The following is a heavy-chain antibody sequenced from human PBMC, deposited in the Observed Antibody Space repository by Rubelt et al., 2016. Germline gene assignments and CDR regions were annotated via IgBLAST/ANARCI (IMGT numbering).Heavy chain of an antibody. CDR3: ARDPLPVRGVIMTPTH. Sequence: QVQLVQSGAEVKKPGASVKVSCKASGYTFTSYGISWVRQAPGQGLEWMGWISAYNGNTKYAQKLQGRGTMTTDTSTSTASMELRSLRSDDTAVYYCARDPLPVRGVIMTPTHWGQGTLVTVSS. D-gene: IGHD3-10*01. CDR1: GYTFTSYG. CDR2: ISAYNGNT. V-gene: IGHV1-18*01. J-gene: IGHJ4*02.